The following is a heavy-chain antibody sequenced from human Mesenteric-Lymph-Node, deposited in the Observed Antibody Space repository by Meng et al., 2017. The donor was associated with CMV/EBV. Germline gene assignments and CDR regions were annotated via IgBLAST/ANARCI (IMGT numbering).Heavy chain of an antibody. CDR3: AREASATLYYYYGMDV. J-gene: IGHJ6*02. CDR1: GFTFSSYW. D-gene: IGHD6-25*01. CDR2: IKQDGSEK. Sequence: GGSLRPSCAASGFTFSSYWMSWVRQAPGKGLEWVANIKQDGSEKYYVDSVKGRFTISRDNAKNSLYLQMNSLRAEDTAVYYCAREASATLYYYYGMDVWGQGTTVTVSS. V-gene: IGHV3-7*01.